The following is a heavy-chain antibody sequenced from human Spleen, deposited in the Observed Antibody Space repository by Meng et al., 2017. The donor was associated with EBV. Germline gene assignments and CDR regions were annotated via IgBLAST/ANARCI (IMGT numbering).Heavy chain of an antibody. CDR1: GYTFTNYA. CDR3: ATEPGYNSG. D-gene: IGHD2-15*01. Sequence: QVQLVQSGAAVXXXXXAVKVSCKASGYTFTNYAFHWVRQAPGQRLEWMGWINAGNGNTKYSQKFQGRVTLTRDTYATTAYMELSSLRSEDTAVYYCATEPGYNSGWGQGTLVTVSS. V-gene: IGHV1-3*01. CDR2: INAGNGNT. J-gene: IGHJ4*02.